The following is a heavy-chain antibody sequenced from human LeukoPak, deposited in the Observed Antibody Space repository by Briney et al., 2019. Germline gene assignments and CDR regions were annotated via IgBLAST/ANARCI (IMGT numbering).Heavy chain of an antibody. D-gene: IGHD6-19*01. CDR3: AKGISSSAWYGAFDY. V-gene: IGHV3-23*01. CDR2: VSGSPLST. J-gene: IGHJ4*02. CDR1: GFTFSNYA. Sequence: GGSLRLSCAASGFTFSNYAMSWVRLAPGKGLEWVSAVSGSPLSTYYADSVKGRFTISRDISKNTLYLQMNSLRAEDTAVYYCAKGISSSAWYGAFDYWGQGTLVTVSS.